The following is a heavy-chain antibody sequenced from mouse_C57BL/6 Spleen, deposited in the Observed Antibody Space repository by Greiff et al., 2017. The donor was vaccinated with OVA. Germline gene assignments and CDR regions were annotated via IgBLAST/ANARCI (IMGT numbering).Heavy chain of an antibody. D-gene: IGHD1-1*01. CDR1: GYTFTDYE. V-gene: IGHV1-15*01. CDR2: IDPETGGT. Sequence: VQLQQSGAELVRPGASVTLSCKASGYTFTDYEMHWVKQTPVHGLEWIGAIDPETGGTAYNQKFKGKAILTADKSSSTAYMELRSLTSEDSAVYYCTSDYGSSPWFAYWGQGTLVTVSA. CDR3: TSDYGSSPWFAY. J-gene: IGHJ3*01.